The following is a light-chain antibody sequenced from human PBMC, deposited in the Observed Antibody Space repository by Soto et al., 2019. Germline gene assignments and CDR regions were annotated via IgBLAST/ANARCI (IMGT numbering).Light chain of an antibody. J-gene: IGLJ1*01. V-gene: IGLV1-44*01. Sequence: QSVLTQAPSASETPGQRVTISCSGGSSNIGRNTVNWYQQLPGTAPKLLIYRNNRRPSGVPDRFSGSKSGTSASLAISGLRSEDGADYYWAACNDRLTDYFLGTRTKVSVL. CDR3: AACNDRLTDYF. CDR2: RNN. CDR1: SSNIGRNT.